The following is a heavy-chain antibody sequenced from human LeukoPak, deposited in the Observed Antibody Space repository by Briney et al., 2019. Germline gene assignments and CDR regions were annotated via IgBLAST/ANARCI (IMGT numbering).Heavy chain of an antibody. J-gene: IGHJ4*02. CDR3: ARGRWLQAKVLADY. CDR2: INHSGST. V-gene: IGHV4-34*01. D-gene: IGHD5-24*01. CDR1: GGSFNGYF. Sequence: SETLSLTCAVYGGSFNGYFWSWIRQPPGKGLEWIGEINHSGSTNYNPSLKSRVTISVDTSKNQFSLKLSSVTAADTAVYYCARGRWLQAKVLADYWGRGTLVTVSS.